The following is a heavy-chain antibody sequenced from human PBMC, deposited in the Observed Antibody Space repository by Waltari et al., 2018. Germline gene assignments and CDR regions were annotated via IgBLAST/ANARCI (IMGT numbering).Heavy chain of an antibody. Sequence: EVQLVESGGGLIQPGGSLRPSGAASGFSVSSTYICWGRQAPGQGLGGVSVIYSGGSTYYADSVKGRFTISRDNSKNTLYLQMNSLRAEDTAVYYCTKGQWLGVSAPDYWGQGTLVTVSS. CDR2: IYSGGST. CDR3: TKGQWLGVSAPDY. CDR1: GFSVSSTY. J-gene: IGHJ4*02. V-gene: IGHV3-53*01. D-gene: IGHD6-19*01.